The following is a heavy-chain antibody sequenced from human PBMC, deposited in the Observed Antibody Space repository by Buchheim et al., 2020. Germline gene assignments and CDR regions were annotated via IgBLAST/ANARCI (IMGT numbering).Heavy chain of an antibody. CDR2: ITVYNGKI. Sequence: QVQLVQSGAEVKKPGASVKVSCKASGYTFTSHGISWVRQAPGHGLEWMGWITVYNGKINYEQKFKGRVTMTKETSTSTGYMELRSLRSNDTAVYYCARVYNGRYYNWLDPWGQGTL. CDR1: GYTFTSHG. D-gene: IGHD1-26*01. V-gene: IGHV1-18*04. J-gene: IGHJ5*02. CDR3: ARVYNGRYYNWLDP.